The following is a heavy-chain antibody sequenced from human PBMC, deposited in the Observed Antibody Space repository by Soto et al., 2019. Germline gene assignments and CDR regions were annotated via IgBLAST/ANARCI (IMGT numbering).Heavy chain of an antibody. CDR1: GFTFSSYA. D-gene: IGHD5-12*01. CDR3: ARLKMATSHPYDY. CDR2: ISYDGSNK. J-gene: IGHJ4*02. Sequence: GGSLRLSCAASGFTFSSYAMHWVRQAPGKGLEWVAVISYDGSNKYYADSVKGRFTISRDNSKNTLYLQMNSLRAEDTAVYYCARLKMATSHPYDYWGQGTLVTVSS. V-gene: IGHV3-30-3*01.